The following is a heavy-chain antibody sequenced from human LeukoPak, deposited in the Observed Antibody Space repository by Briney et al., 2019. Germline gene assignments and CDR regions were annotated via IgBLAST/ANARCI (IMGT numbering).Heavy chain of an antibody. Sequence: ASVKVSCKASGYTFTSYDINWVRQATGQGLERMGWMNPNSGNTGYAQKFQGRVTMTRNTSISTAYMELSSLRSEDTAVYYCARELYSSSSEGSWGYWGQGTLVTVSS. CDR3: ARELYSSSSEGSWGY. J-gene: IGHJ4*02. CDR2: MNPNSGNT. CDR1: GYTFTSYD. V-gene: IGHV1-8*01. D-gene: IGHD6-6*01.